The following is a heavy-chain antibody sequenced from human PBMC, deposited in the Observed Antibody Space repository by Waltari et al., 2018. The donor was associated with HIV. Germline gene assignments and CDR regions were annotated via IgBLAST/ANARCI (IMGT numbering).Heavy chain of an antibody. D-gene: IGHD1-1*01. V-gene: IGHV3-30*02. CDR1: GFTFSSYG. CDR3: AKDGYTPTYFDY. Sequence: QVQLVESGGDVVQPGGSLRLSCAVSGFTFSSYGMHWVRQAPGKGLEWMSFRTYDGSNKYYADSVKGRFTISRDSSKNTLYLQMNGLSSEDTAVYYCAKDGYTPTYFDYWGQGTLVTVSS. J-gene: IGHJ4*02. CDR2: RTYDGSNK.